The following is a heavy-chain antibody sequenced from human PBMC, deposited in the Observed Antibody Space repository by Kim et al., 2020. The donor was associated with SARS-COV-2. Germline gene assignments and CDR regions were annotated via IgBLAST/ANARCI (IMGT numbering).Heavy chain of an antibody. V-gene: IGHV6-1*01. CDR3: ARAPRPVWVNYYYYYMDV. J-gene: IGHJ6*03. D-gene: IGHD3-16*01. CDR1: GDTVSSTSAA. CDR2: TYYRSKWYN. Sequence: SQTLSLTCAISGDTVSSTSAAWNWIRQSPSRGLEWLGRTYYRSKWYNDYAVSVKSRITINPDTSKNQFSLQLNSVTPEDTAVYYCARAPRPVWVNYYYYYMDVWGKGTTVTVSS.